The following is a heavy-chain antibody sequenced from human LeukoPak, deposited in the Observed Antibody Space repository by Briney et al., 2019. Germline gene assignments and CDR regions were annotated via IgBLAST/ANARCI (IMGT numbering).Heavy chain of an antibody. CDR1: GFTFSSYE. Sequence: PGGSLRLSCAASGFTFSSYEMNWVRQAPGKGLEWVSYISSRGTTTYYAASVKGRFTISRDDAKNSLYLHMNSLRVEDTAVYYCARLYSSSSGLRASDYWGQGTLVTVSS. V-gene: IGHV3-48*03. D-gene: IGHD6-6*01. J-gene: IGHJ4*02. CDR2: ISSRGTTT. CDR3: ARLYSSSSGLRASDY.